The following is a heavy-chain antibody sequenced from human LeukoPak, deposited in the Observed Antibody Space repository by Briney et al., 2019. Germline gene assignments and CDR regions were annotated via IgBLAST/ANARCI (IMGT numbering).Heavy chain of an antibody. Sequence: VSEKVSCKVSVYTLTELSMHWVRQAPAKGREGVGGFEPEDGETIYAQKFQGRVTMTEDTSTDTAYMELSSLRCEDTAVYYCATNYGSGCYYTYWGQGTLVTVSS. V-gene: IGHV1-24*01. D-gene: IGHD3-10*01. CDR3: ATNYGSGCYYTY. J-gene: IGHJ4*02. CDR1: VYTLTELS. CDR2: FEPEDGET.